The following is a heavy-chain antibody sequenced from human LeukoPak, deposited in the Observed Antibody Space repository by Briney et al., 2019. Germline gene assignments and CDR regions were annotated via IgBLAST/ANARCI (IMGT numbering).Heavy chain of an antibody. CDR3: AKESQAGDPLLWFGYFDY. J-gene: IGHJ4*02. Sequence: GGSLRLSCAASGFTFSSYAMSWVRQAPGKGLEWVSAISGSGGSTYYADSVKGRFTISRDNSKNTLYLQMNSLRAEDTAVYYCAKESQAGDPLLWFGYFDYWGQGTLVTVSS. D-gene: IGHD3-10*01. CDR1: GFTFSSYA. V-gene: IGHV3-23*01. CDR2: ISGSGGST.